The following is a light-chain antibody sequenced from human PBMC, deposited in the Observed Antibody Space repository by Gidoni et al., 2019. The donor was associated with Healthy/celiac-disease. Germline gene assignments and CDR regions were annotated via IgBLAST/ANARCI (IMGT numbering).Light chain of an antibody. J-gene: IGKJ2*01. CDR3: QQYNSYSYT. CDR2: KAS. V-gene: IGKV1-5*03. CDR1: QSISSW. Sequence: DIQMTQSSSTLSASVGDRVTITCRASQSISSWLAWYQQKPGKAPKLLIYKASSLESGVPSRFSGSGSGTEFTLTISSLQPDDFATYYCQQYNSYSYTFGQXTKLEIK.